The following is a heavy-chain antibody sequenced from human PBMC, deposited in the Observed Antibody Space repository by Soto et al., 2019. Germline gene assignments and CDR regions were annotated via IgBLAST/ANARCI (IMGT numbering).Heavy chain of an antibody. D-gene: IGHD6-6*01. J-gene: IGHJ4*02. CDR2: INAGNGNT. V-gene: IGHV1-3*01. CDR3: ARDGGAARSAFDE. Sequence: ASVKVSCKASGYTFTSYAMHWVRQAPGQRLEWMGWINAGNGNTKYSQKFQGRVTITRDTSASTAYMELSSLRSEDTAVYYCARDGGAARSAFDEWGQGTLVTVSS. CDR1: GYTFTSYA.